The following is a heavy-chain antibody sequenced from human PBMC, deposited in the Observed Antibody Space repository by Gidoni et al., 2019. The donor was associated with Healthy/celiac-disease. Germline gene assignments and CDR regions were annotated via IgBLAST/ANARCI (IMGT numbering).Heavy chain of an antibody. CDR2: ISSSSSYT. CDR3: ARDRGNWNFWSGFEP. D-gene: IGHD1-7*01. Sequence: QVQLVESGGGLVKPGGSLRLSCAASGFTFSDYYMSWIRQAPGKGLEWVSYISSSSSYTNYADSVKGRFTISRDNAKNSLYLQMNSLRAEDTAVYYCARDRGNWNFWSGFEPWGQGTLVTVSS. V-gene: IGHV3-11*06. J-gene: IGHJ5*02. CDR1: GFTFSDYY.